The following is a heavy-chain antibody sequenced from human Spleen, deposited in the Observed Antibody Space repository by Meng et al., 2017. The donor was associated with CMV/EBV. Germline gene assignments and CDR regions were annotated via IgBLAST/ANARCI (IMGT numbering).Heavy chain of an antibody. D-gene: IGHD6-19*01. V-gene: IGHV3-23*01. J-gene: IGHJ4*02. CDR3: AKAYGSHWYVDY. CDR2: IGGSGTST. Sequence: SCVTSGFTFGSHAMNWVRQAPGKGMEWVLEIGGSGTSTDYVDSVKGRFTISRDNSKNTLYLQMNSLRVEDTAVYYCAKAYGSHWYVDYWGQGALVTVSS. CDR1: GFTFGSHA.